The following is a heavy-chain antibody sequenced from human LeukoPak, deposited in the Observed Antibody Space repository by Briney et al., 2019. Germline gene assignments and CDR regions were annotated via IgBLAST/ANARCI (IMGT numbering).Heavy chain of an antibody. Sequence: SETLSLTCTVSGGSISSYYWSWIRQPPGKGLEWIGYIYYSGSTNYNPSLKSRVTISVYTSKNQFSLKLSSVTAADTAVYYCARVSTVTTARNYYYGMDVWGQGTTVTVSS. D-gene: IGHD4-11*01. CDR1: GGSISSYY. J-gene: IGHJ6*02. V-gene: IGHV4-59*01. CDR2: IYYSGST. CDR3: ARVSTVTTARNYYYGMDV.